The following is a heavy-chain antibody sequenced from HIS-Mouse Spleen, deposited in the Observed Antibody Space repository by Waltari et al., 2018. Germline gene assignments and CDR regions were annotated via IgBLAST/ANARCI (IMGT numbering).Heavy chain of an antibody. CDR3: ARSLGD. V-gene: IGHV3-30-3*01. D-gene: IGHD3-10*01. Sequence: QVQLVESGGGVVQPGRSLRLSCAASGFTFSSYAMHWVRQGPGKGLEWVAVISYDGSNKYYADSVKGRFTISRDKSKNTLYLQMNSLRAEDTAVYYCARSLGDWGQGTLVTVSS. CDR1: GFTFSSYA. J-gene: IGHJ4*02. CDR2: ISYDGSNK.